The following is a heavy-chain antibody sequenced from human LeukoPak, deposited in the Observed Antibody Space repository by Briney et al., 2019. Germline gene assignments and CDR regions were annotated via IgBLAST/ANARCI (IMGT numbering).Heavy chain of an antibody. Sequence: PSETLSLTCTVSGGSISSTTSCSGWIRHPPKNWLEWIGIIDSIGTSPYRPVLTSPFTISIDTSTCNFSLWLPSAPAADTAGSSGATLIYYGCCYFYYYIDDWGKGTPVTVSS. V-gene: IGHV4-39*02. J-gene: IGHJ6*03. D-gene: IGHD3-16*01. CDR3: ATLIYYGCCYFYYYIDD. CDR2: IDSIGTS. CDR1: GGSISSTTSC.